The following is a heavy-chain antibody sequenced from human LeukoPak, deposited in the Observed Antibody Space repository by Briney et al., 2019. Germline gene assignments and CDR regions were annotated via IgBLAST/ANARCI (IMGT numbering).Heavy chain of an antibody. CDR2: IYYSGST. Sequence: SETLSLTCTVSGGSIRSSSYYWGWIRQPPGKGLEWIASIYYSGSTYYNPSLKSRVTISVDTSKNQFSLRVSSVTAADTAVYYCASNWGGDEYYFDYWGQGSLVTVSS. CDR1: GGSIRSSSYY. J-gene: IGHJ4*02. D-gene: IGHD7-27*01. CDR3: ASNWGGDEYYFDY. V-gene: IGHV4-39*01.